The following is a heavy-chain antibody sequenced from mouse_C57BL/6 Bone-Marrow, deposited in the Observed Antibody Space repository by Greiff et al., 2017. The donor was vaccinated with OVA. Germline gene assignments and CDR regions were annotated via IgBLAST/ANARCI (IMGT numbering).Heavy chain of an antibody. D-gene: IGHD2-4*01. V-gene: IGHV3-6*01. Sequence: EVKLVESGPGLVKPSQSLSLTCSVTGYSITSGYYWNWIRQFPGNKLEWMGYISYDGSNNYNPSLKNRISITRDTSKNQFFLKLNSVTTEDTATYYCARSYDYPLAYWGQGTLVTVSA. CDR1: GYSITSGYY. CDR3: ARSYDYPLAY. CDR2: ISYDGSN. J-gene: IGHJ3*01.